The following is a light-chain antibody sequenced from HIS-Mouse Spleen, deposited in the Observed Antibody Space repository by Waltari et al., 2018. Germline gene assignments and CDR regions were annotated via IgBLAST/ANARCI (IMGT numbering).Light chain of an antibody. CDR3: AAWDDSLNGPV. J-gene: IGLJ2*01. CDR1: SSNIGSNT. Sequence: QSVLTQPPSASGTPGQRVTISCSGSSSNIGSNTANWYQPPPGTAPKRPIYSNNQRPSGVPDRFSGSKSGTSASLAISGLQSEDEADYYCAAWDDSLNGPVFGGGTKLTVL. V-gene: IGLV1-44*01. CDR2: SNN.